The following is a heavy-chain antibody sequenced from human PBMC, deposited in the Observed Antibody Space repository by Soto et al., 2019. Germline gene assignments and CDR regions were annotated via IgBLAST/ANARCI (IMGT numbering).Heavy chain of an antibody. CDR2: IVSDGSAI. Sequence: VGSLRLSCAVSGFPFSFYGFHWVRQSPGKGLEWLGVIVSDGSAIYHADSVKGLFTVSRDNAKNSLYLQMDSLRAEDTAIYYCARDSGYGSGASVNHYLDYWGHGTQVTVSS. J-gene: IGHJ4*01. V-gene: IGHV3-33*01. CDR1: GFPFSFYG. D-gene: IGHD3-10*01. CDR3: ARDSGYGSGASVNHYLDY.